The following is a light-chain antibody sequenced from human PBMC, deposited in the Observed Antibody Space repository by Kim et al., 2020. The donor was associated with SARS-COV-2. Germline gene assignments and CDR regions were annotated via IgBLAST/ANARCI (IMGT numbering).Light chain of an antibody. CDR1: QSISGTY. CDR3: QQYGSSPCT. Sequence: LSPGERATRSCRARQSISGTYLAWYQQKPGQAPRLLIYAASDRATGIPDRFSGSGYGTDFTLTISRVETEDFALYYCQQYGSSPCTFGQGTKLEI. V-gene: IGKV3-20*01. CDR2: AAS. J-gene: IGKJ2*02.